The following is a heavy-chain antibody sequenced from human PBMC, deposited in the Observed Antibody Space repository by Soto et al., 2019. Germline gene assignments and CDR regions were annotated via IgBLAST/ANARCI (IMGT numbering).Heavy chain of an antibody. CDR2: ISNSRGNT. D-gene: IGHD2-8*01. J-gene: IGHJ4*02. Sequence: ASVKVSCTASGYTFTDHGLSWVRLAPGQGLEWMGWISNSRGNTNYAQKFQGRLTLTTDTSTSTAYMELRSLRSDDTAVYYCARDRTNFLDYWGQGILVTVSS. CDR3: ARDRTNFLDY. CDR1: GYTFTDHG. V-gene: IGHV1-18*01.